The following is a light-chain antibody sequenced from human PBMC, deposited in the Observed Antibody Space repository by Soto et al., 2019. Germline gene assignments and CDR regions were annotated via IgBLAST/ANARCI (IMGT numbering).Light chain of an antibody. CDR2: LHSDGSH. Sequence: QPVLTQSPSASASLGASVKITCTLSSGHSSYAIAWHQQQPDKGPRYLMKLHSDGSHNKGDGIPDRFSGSSSGTERYLTISSLQSEDEADYYCQTWDTGIWVFGGGTKVTVL. V-gene: IGLV4-69*01. CDR3: QTWDTGIWV. J-gene: IGLJ3*02. CDR1: SGHSSYA.